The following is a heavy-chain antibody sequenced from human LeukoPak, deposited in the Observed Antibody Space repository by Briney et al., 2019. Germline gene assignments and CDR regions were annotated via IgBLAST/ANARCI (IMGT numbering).Heavy chain of an antibody. Sequence: PSETLSLTCTVSSGSISTSNYYWGWVRQPPGKALEWIGNIFYSGSTYYSPSLKSRVTISLDTSRNQFSLKLNSVTAADTAVYYCATLTGGDDAFDIWGQGTMVTVPS. V-gene: IGHV4-39*07. CDR1: SGSISTSNYY. D-gene: IGHD4-23*01. CDR2: IFYSGST. J-gene: IGHJ3*02. CDR3: ATLTGGDDAFDI.